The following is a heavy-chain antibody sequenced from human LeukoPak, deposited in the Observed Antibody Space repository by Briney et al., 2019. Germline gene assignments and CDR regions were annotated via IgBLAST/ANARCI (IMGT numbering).Heavy chain of an antibody. J-gene: IGHJ6*03. CDR1: GYIFSCYG. CDR2: ISAYNDNT. V-gene: IGHV1-18*01. Sequence: ASVKVSCKASGYIFSCYGISWVRRAPGQGLEWMGWISAYNDNTHYAQSFQGRVTMTRDTSTSTAYMELRSLRSDDTALYYCARVRGDVERYHYYYMDLWGDGSTVTVSS. D-gene: IGHD5-24*01. CDR3: ARVRGDVERYHYYYMDL.